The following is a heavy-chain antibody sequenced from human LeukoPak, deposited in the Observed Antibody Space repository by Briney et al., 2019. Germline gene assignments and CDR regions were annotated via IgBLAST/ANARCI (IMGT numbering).Heavy chain of an antibody. J-gene: IGHJ5*02. CDR3: ARDYQLLLSWFDP. Sequence: GGSLRLSCAASGFTFSSYWMHWVRQAPGKGLVWVSRINTDGSSTSYADSVKGRFTISRDNAKNTLHLQMNSLRAEDTAVYYCARDYQLLLSWFDPWGQGTLVTVSS. CDR1: GFTFSSYW. V-gene: IGHV3-74*01. CDR2: INTDGSST. D-gene: IGHD2-2*01.